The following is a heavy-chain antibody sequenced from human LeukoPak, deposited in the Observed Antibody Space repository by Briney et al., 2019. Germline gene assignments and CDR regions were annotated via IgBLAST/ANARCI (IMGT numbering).Heavy chain of an antibody. D-gene: IGHD4-17*01. J-gene: IGHJ4*02. CDR3: AKDFSFSVTTSSLLFDY. CDR1: GFSFSNYG. Sequence: GGSLRLSCAASGFSFSNYGMHWVRQAPGKGLEWVAFIRYDGTNKYYADSVKGRFTISRDNSKNTLYLQMNSLRAGDTALYYCAKDFSFSVTTSSLLFDYWGQGTLVTVSS. V-gene: IGHV3-30*02. CDR2: IRYDGTNK.